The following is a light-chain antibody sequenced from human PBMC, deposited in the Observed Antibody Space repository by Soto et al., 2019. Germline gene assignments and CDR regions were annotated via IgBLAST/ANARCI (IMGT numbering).Light chain of an antibody. V-gene: IGKV1-39*01. CDR1: QSINRN. J-gene: IGKJ5*01. CDR2: DAS. Sequence: DIRMTQSPSSLSASVGDRVAIAGRASQSINRNLNWYQQKPGQAPKLLIYDASSLQSGVPSRFSGSGSGTDFTLTISSLQPEDFATYYCQQSYSTPTFGHGTRLE. CDR3: QQSYSTPT.